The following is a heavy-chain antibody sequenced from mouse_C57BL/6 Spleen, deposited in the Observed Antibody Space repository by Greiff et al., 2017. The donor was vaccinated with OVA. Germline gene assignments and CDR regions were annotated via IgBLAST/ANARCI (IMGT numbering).Heavy chain of an antibody. Sequence: EVQLQQSGPELVKPGASVKISCKASGYTFTDYYMNWVKQSHGKSLEWIGDINPNNGGTSYNQKFKGKATLTVDKSSSTAYMELRSLTSEDSAVYYCARGRITTVFDYWGQGTTLTVSS. J-gene: IGHJ2*01. CDR2: INPNNGGT. CDR3: ARGRITTVFDY. CDR1: GYTFTDYY. D-gene: IGHD2-4*01. V-gene: IGHV1-26*01.